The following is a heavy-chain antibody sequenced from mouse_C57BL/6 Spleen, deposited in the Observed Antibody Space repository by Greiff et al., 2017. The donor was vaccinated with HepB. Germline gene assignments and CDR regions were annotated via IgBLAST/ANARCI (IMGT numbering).Heavy chain of an antibody. J-gene: IGHJ4*01. V-gene: IGHV1-62-2*01. CDR3: ARHEESGSSPYYAMDY. Sequence: QVQLQQSGAELVKPGASVKLSCKASGYTFTEYTIHWVKQRPGQGLEWIGWFYPGSGSTKYNEKFKDKATLTADKSSSTVYMELSRLTSEDSAVYFCARHEESGSSPYYAMDYWGQGTSVTVSS. CDR2: FYPGSGST. D-gene: IGHD1-1*01. CDR1: GYTFTEYT.